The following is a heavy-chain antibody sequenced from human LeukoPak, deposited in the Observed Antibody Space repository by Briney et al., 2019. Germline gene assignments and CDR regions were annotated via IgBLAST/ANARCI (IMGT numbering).Heavy chain of an antibody. V-gene: IGHV1-69*13. D-gene: IGHD5-18*01. CDR2: IIPIFGTA. J-gene: IGHJ5*02. CDR3: ARDRKPWIQLWTTNWFDP. CDR1: GGTFSSYA. Sequence: ASVKVSCKASGGTFSSYAISWVRQAPGQGLEWMGGIIPIFGTANYAQKSQGRVTITADESTSTAYMELSSLRSEDTAVYYCARDRKPWIQLWTTNWFDPWGQGTLVTVSS.